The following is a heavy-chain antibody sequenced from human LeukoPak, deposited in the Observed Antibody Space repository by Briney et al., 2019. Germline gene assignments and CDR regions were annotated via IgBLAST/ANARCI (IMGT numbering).Heavy chain of an antibody. CDR1: GFTFGSYA. J-gene: IGHJ4*02. D-gene: IGHD6-19*01. CDR3: AKAPHSSGWYDY. Sequence: SGGSLRLSCAASGFTFGSYAMSWVRQAPGKGLEWVSAISGSGGSTYYADSVKGRFTISRDNSKNTLYLQMNSLRAEDTAVYYCAKAPHSSGWYDYWGQGTLVTVSS. CDR2: ISGSGGST. V-gene: IGHV3-23*01.